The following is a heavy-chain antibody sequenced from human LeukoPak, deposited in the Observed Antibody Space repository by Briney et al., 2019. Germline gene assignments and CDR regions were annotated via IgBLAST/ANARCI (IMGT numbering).Heavy chain of an antibody. D-gene: IGHD5-24*01. Sequence: GESLKISCKGPGYSSTNYWIGWVRQMPGKGLEWMGIIYPGDSDTRYRPSFQGLVTISADKSISTAYLQWSSLKAADTAMYYCARRMATREYFDYWGQGTLVTVSS. CDR2: IYPGDSDT. J-gene: IGHJ4*02. CDR1: GYSSTNYW. V-gene: IGHV5-51*01. CDR3: ARRMATREYFDY.